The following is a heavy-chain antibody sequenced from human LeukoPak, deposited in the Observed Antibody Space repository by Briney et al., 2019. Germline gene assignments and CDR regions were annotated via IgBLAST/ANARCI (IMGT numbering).Heavy chain of an antibody. Sequence: GGSLRLSCAASGFTFSSYWMTWVRQAPGKGLEWVASINQDGSEKYYVDSVKGRFTISRDNTKNLVYLQMNSLRAEDTAIYYCAKNGDRGAYCSGGTCYPYYYYYMDVWGKGTTVTISS. V-gene: IGHV3-7*03. J-gene: IGHJ6*03. CDR2: INQDGSEK. CDR3: AKNGDRGAYCSGGTCYPYYYYYMDV. CDR1: GFTFSSYW. D-gene: IGHD2-15*01.